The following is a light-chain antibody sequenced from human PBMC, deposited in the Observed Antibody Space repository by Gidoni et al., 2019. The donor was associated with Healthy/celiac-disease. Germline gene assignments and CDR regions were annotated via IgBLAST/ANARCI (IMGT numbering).Light chain of an antibody. Sequence: QPVLSHSSSASASLGSSVKLTCTLSSGHSSYIIAWHQQQPGKAPRYLMKLEGSGSYNKGSGVPDRFSGSSSGADRYLTISNLQSEDEADYYCETWDSNTHVFGTGTKVTVL. CDR1: SGHSSYI. CDR2: LEGSGSY. J-gene: IGLJ1*01. V-gene: IGLV4-60*03. CDR3: ETWDSNTHV.